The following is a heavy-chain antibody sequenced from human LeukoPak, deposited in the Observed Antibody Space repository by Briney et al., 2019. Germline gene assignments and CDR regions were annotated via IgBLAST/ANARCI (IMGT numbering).Heavy chain of an antibody. V-gene: IGHV3-33*01. Sequence: GGSLRLSCAASGFTFSSYGMHRARQAPGEGLEWVAVIWYDGSNKYYADSVKGRFTISRDNSKNTLYLQMNSLRAEDTAVYYCAREQGSYYALDYWGQGTLVTVSS. D-gene: IGHD1-26*01. CDR3: AREQGSYYALDY. CDR2: IWYDGSNK. CDR1: GFTFSSYG. J-gene: IGHJ4*02.